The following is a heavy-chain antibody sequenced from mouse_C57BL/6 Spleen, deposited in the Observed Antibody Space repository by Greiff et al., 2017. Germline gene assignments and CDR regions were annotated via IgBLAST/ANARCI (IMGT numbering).Heavy chain of an antibody. D-gene: IGHD1-1*01. J-gene: IGHJ2*01. Sequence: EVQRVESGGDLVKPGGSLKLSCAASGFTFSSYGMSWVRQTPDKRLEWVATISSGGSYTYYPDSVKGRFTISRDNAKNTLYLQMSSLKSEDTAMYYCARRDYYGSRSPFDYWGQGTTLTVSS. V-gene: IGHV5-6*01. CDR3: ARRDYYGSRSPFDY. CDR2: ISSGGSYT. CDR1: GFTFSSYG.